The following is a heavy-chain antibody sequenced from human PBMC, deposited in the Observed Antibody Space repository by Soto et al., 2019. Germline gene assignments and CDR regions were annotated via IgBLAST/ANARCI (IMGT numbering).Heavy chain of an antibody. CDR1: GDSISSGGYS. V-gene: IGHV4-30-2*01. J-gene: IGHJ4*02. Sequence: QLQLQESGSGLVKPSQTLSLTCDVSGDSISSGGYSWNWIRQPPGKGLAWIGYIYHSGTTYYNPSLKTRVTNSVHRSKNQFSLNLNSVTAADTAVYYCARADYDILTGRLGYYFAFWGQGALVTVSS. D-gene: IGHD3-9*01. CDR3: ARADYDILTGRLGYYFAF. CDR2: IYHSGTT.